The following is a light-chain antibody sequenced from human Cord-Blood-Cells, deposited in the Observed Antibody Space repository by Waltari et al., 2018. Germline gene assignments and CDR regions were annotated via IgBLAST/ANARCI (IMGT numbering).Light chain of an antibody. CDR1: QSVSSN. Sequence: EIVMTQSPATLSVSPGERATLSCRASQSVSSNLAWYQQKPGQAPRLLIYGASTRATGIPARFSGSGSGTEFTLTISSLQSEDFVVYYCQQYNNWPPRTFGGGTKVEIK. CDR3: QQYNNWPPRT. V-gene: IGKV3-15*01. J-gene: IGKJ4*01. CDR2: GAS.